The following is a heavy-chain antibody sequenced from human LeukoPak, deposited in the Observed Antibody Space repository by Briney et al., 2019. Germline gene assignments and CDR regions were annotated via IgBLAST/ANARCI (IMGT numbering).Heavy chain of an antibody. D-gene: IGHD3-22*01. CDR2: ISRSSSNI. J-gene: IGHJ4*02. CDR1: GFTFSTYS. CDR3: ARDLNYYDSSGYYVGPIAHDY. V-gene: IGHV3-21*01. Sequence: GGSLRLSCVASGFTFSTYSMNWVRQAPGKGLEWVSSISRSSSNIYYADSVKGRFIISRDNAKNSLYLQMNSLRAEDTAVYYCARDLNYYDSSGYYVGPIAHDYWGQGTLVTVSS.